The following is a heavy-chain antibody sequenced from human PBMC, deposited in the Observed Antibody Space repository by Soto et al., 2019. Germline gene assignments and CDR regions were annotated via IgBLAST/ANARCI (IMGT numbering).Heavy chain of an antibody. CDR1: GGSISSSSYY. V-gene: IGHV4-39*07. Sequence: PSETLSLTCTVSGGSISSSSYYWGWIRQPPGKGLEWIGSIYYSGSTYYNPSLKSRVTISVDTSKNQFSLKLSSVTAADTAVYYCARAGPIAAAGTTIWFDPWGQGTLVTVSS. CDR3: ARAGPIAAAGTTIWFDP. J-gene: IGHJ5*02. CDR2: IYYSGST. D-gene: IGHD6-13*01.